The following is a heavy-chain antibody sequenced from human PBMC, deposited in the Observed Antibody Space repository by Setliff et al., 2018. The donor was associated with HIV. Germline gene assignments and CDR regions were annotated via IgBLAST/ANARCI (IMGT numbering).Heavy chain of an antibody. CDR2: IFTSGIT. CDR1: GDSINGYF. J-gene: IGHJ4*02. Sequence: PSETLSLTCTVSGDSINGYFWSWIRQPAGKGLEWIGRIFTSGITNYSPSPKSRVTMSADTSKNQFSLNLNSVTAADTAVYYCAREPKGGDDRALDYWGQGTLVTVSS. V-gene: IGHV4-4*07. CDR3: AREPKGGDDRALDY. D-gene: IGHD3-16*01.